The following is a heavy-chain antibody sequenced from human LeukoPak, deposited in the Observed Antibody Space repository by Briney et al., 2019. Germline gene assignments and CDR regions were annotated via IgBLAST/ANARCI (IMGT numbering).Heavy chain of an antibody. J-gene: IGHJ6*03. CDR1: GGSTSSYY. Sequence: SETLSLTCTVSGGSTSSYYWGWIRQPPGKGLEWIGSIYYSGSTYYNPSLKSRVTISVDTSKNQFSLKLSSVTAADTAVYYCARATPLVYYYYMDVWGKGTTVTVSS. CDR2: IYYSGST. CDR3: ARATPLVYYYYMDV. V-gene: IGHV4-39*01.